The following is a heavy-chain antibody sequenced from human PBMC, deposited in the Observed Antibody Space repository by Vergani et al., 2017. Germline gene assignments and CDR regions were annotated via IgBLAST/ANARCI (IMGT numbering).Heavy chain of an antibody. V-gene: IGHV3-30*02. CDR1: GFTFSGSA. Sequence: VQLVESGGGLVQPGGSLKLSCAASGFTFSGSAMHWVRQAPGKGLEWVAFIRYDGSHRYYADSVKGRFTISRDNSKNTLYLQMNSLRAEDTAVYYCARYSGSHLTLDYWGQGTLVTVSS. CDR2: IRYDGSHR. J-gene: IGHJ4*02. CDR3: ARYSGSHLTLDY. D-gene: IGHD1-26*01.